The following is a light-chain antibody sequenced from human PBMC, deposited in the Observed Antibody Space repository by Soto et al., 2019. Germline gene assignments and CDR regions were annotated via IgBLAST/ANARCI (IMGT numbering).Light chain of an antibody. J-gene: IGKJ2*01. Sequence: EIVMTQSPATLSVSPGERATLSCRASQSVSRNLAWYQQIPGQAPRLLVYGASTRATGIPARFSGSGSGTEFTLTISSLQSEDFAVYYCQQYNNWPYTFGQGTKLEIK. CDR1: QSVSRN. CDR3: QQYNNWPYT. V-gene: IGKV3-15*01. CDR2: GAS.